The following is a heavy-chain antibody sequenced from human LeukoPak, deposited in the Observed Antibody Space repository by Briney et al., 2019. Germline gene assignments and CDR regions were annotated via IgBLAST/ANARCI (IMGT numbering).Heavy chain of an antibody. CDR1: GYTFTSYI. V-gene: IGHV1-18*01. CDR2: INAYNGNT. Sequence: VSVKVSCKASGYTFTSYIISWVRQAPGQGLEWMGWINAYNGNTDYAQRVQGRVTMTTDTSTSTACMELRSLRSDDTAVYYCARDRHIAAAVYYYYMDVWGQGTLVTVSS. J-gene: IGHJ6*03. CDR3: ARDRHIAAAVYYYYMDV. D-gene: IGHD6-13*01.